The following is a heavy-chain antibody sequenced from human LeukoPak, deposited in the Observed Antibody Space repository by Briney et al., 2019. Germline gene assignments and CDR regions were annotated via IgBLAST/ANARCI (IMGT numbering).Heavy chain of an antibody. CDR1: GASISSYS. CDR2: IYYSGST. J-gene: IGHJ4*02. D-gene: IGHD3-3*01. Sequence: PSETLSLTCTVSGASISSYSWSWIRQPPGKRLEWIGYIYYSGSTNYNPSLKSRVTTSVDTSKNRFSLKLSSVTAADTAVYYCARDSSFGVDYWGQGTLVTVSS. CDR3: ARDSSFGVDY. V-gene: IGHV4-59*01.